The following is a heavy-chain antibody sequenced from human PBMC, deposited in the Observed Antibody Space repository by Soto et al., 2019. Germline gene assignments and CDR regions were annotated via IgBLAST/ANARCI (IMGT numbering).Heavy chain of an antibody. D-gene: IGHD6-6*01. CDR3: AISSMYSSSSVPFDY. CDR2: ISAYNGNT. Sequence: QVPLVQSGAEVKKPGASVKVSCKASGYTFTSYGISWVRQAPGQGLEWMGWISAYNGNTNYAQKLQGRVTMTTDTSTSTAYMELRSLRSDDTAVYYCAISSMYSSSSVPFDYWGQGTLVTVSS. V-gene: IGHV1-18*01. J-gene: IGHJ4*02. CDR1: GYTFTSYG.